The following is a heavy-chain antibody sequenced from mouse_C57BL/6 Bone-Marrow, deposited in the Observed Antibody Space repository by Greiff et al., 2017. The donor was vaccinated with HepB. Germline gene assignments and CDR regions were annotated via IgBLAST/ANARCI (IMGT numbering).Heavy chain of an antibody. CDR1: GYTFTSYW. CDR2: IYPGSGST. Sequence: QVQLKQPGAELVKPGASVKMSCKASGYTFTSYWITWVKQRPGQGLEWIGDIYPGSGSTNYNEKFKSKATLSVDTASSTAYMQLSSLTSEDSAVYYCARELWRCVFAVRGDRILFSVSA. CDR3: ARELWRCVFAV. V-gene: IGHV1-55*01. J-gene: IGHJ3*01.